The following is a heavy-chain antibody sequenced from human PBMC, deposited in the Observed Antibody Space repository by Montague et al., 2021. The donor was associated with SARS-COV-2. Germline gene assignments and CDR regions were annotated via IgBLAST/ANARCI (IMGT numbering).Heavy chain of an antibody. V-gene: IGHV4-39*01. CDR1: GDSISSSSYN. CDR2: VHYSGRP. J-gene: IGHJ4*02. D-gene: IGHD1-1*01. CDR3: TRHVHMTWPEPSPGFDY. Sequence: SETPSLTCTVSGDSISSSSYNWGWIRQPPGKGLEWIGSVHYSGRPYYNPSLKSRITIYVDTSKNQLSLKLSSVTAADTAVYYCTRHVHMTWPEPSPGFDYWGQGTLVTVSS.